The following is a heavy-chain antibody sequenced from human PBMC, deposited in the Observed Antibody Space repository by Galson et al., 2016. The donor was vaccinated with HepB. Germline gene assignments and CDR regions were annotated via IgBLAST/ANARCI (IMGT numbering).Heavy chain of an antibody. CDR3: ARHFYYGARVYGMDV. CDR1: GYRFTTSW. V-gene: IGHV5-51*01. J-gene: IGHJ6*02. D-gene: IGHD4-17*01. CDR2: IYPVDSDV. Sequence: SGAEVKKPGESLKISCQCSGYRFTTSWIAWVRQMPGKGLEWIGVIYPVDSDVRYTSSFRGQVTISADKSISTAYLQWNSLQASDTAIYYCARHFYYGARVYGMDVWGQGTTVTVSS.